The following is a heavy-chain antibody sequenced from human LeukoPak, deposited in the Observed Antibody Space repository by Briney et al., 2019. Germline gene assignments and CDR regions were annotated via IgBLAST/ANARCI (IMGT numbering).Heavy chain of an antibody. CDR1: GFTFNKYA. CDR3: ATLVLPFDY. J-gene: IGHJ4*02. CDR2: LSGSGEKT. V-gene: IGHV3-23*01. Sequence: GGSLRLSCAASGFTFNKYAMSWVRQAPEKGLEWVSSLSGSGEKTYYADSVKGRFTISRDNSKNTLYLQMNSLRAEDTAVYYCATLVLPFDYWGQGTLVTVSS. D-gene: IGHD4/OR15-4a*01.